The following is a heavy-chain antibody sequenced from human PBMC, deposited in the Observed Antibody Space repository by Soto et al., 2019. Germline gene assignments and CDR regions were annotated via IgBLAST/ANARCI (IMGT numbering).Heavy chain of an antibody. CDR3: AKRVARPYFFDY. Sequence: GGSLRLSCAASGFTFSSYAMSWVRQAPGKGLEWVSTISAGGDSTYYADSVKGRFTISRHNSNNTLYLQMNSLRAEDTAVYYCAKRVARPYFFDYWGQGTRVTVSS. CDR1: GFTFSSYA. V-gene: IGHV3-23*01. J-gene: IGHJ4*02. D-gene: IGHD5-12*01. CDR2: ISAGGDST.